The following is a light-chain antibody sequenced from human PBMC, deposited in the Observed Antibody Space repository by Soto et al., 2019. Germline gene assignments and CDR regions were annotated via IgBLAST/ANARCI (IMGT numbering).Light chain of an antibody. Sequence: QSVLTQPPSASGTPGQRVTISCSGSSSNIGSNTVNWYHQLPGTAPKLLIYYNNQRPSGVPDRFSGSKSGTSACLAISGLQSEDEAHYYCAAWDDSLYGWVFGGGTKLTVL. CDR3: AAWDDSLYGWV. CDR1: SSNIGSNT. J-gene: IGLJ3*02. CDR2: YNN. V-gene: IGLV1-44*01.